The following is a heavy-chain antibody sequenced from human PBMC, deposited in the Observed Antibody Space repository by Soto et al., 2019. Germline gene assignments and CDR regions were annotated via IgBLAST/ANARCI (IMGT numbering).Heavy chain of an antibody. V-gene: IGHV3-72*01. CDR3: AMLGGWSGGSNDMDV. Sequence: EVQLVESGGGLVQPGGSLRLSCAASGLIFSDYHMDWVHQAPGKGLEWVGRIRRKANSYTTEYAASVKGRFTISRDDSKSSLYLQMNSLKTEDTAEYYCAMLGGWSGGSNDMDVWGQGTTVTVSS. J-gene: IGHJ6*02. CDR2: IRRKANSYTT. D-gene: IGHD6-19*01. CDR1: GLIFSDYH.